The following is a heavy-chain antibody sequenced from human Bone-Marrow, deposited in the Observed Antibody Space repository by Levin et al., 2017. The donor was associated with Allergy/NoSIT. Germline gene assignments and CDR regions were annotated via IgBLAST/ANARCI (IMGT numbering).Heavy chain of an antibody. Sequence: TTGGSLRLSCTVSGDSISSSNYYWGWIRQPPGKGLEWIGSIYYSGNTYYNPSLKSRLTISVDTSKNQFSLKLRSVTAADTAVYYCARAGRYDYWGQGTLVTVSS. D-gene: IGHD3-9*01. CDR2: IYYSGNT. CDR1: GDSISSSNYY. V-gene: IGHV4-39*07. CDR3: ARAGRYDY. J-gene: IGHJ4*02.